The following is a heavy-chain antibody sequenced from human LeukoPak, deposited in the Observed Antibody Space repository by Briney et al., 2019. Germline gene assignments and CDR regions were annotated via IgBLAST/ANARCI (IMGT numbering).Heavy chain of an antibody. Sequence: GGSMRLSCAASGFTFSSYSMNWVRQAPGKGLEWVSSISSSSSYIYYADSVKGRFTISRDNAKNSLYLQMNSLRAEDTAVYYCARRGYIDSSGYDYWGQGTLVTVSS. CDR2: ISSSSSYI. J-gene: IGHJ4*02. D-gene: IGHD3-22*01. V-gene: IGHV3-21*01. CDR1: GFTFSSYS. CDR3: ARRGYIDSSGYDY.